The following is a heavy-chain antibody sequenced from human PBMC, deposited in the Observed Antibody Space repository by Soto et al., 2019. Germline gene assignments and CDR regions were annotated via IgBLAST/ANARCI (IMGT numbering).Heavy chain of an antibody. J-gene: IGHJ4*02. CDR3: ARGRRLLWFGDHFDY. CDR2: IWYDGSNK. V-gene: IGHV3-33*01. D-gene: IGHD3-10*01. Sequence: GGSLRLSCAASGFTFSSYGMHWVRQAPGKGLEWVAVIWYDGSNKYYADSVKGRFTISRDNSKNTLYLQMNSLRAEDTAVYYCARGRRLLWFGDHFDYWGQGTLVTVSS. CDR1: GFTFSSYG.